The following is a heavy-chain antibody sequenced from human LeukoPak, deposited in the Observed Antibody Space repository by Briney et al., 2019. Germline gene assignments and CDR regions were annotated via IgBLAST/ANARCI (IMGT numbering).Heavy chain of an antibody. D-gene: IGHD6-13*01. Sequence: PGGSLRLSCAASGFTFSNAWMSWVRQAPGKGLEWVGRIKSKTDGGTTDYAAPVKGRFTISRDDSKNTLYLQMNSLKTEDTAVYYCTTDRYSSSWYSKYYYYMDVWGKGTTVTVSS. CDR2: IKSKTDGGTT. CDR1: GFTFSNAW. V-gene: IGHV3-15*01. CDR3: TTDRYSSSWYSKYYYYMDV. J-gene: IGHJ6*03.